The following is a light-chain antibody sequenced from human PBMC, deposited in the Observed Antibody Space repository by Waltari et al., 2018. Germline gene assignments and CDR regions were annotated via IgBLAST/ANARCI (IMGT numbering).Light chain of an antibody. CDR1: TSNIGTNI. J-gene: IGLJ3*02. Sequence: QSVLTQPPSASGTPGQRVTFSCSGSTSNIGTNIVSWYRQFPGTAPKLLIHSNNQRPSGVPYRFSGSKSGTSASLAISGLQSEDEAFYYCATWDDSLNGPVFGGGTKLNV. CDR3: ATWDDSLNGPV. V-gene: IGLV1-44*01. CDR2: SNN.